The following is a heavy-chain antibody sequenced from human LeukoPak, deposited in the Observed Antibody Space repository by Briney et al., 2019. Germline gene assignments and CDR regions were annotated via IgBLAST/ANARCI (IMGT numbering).Heavy chain of an antibody. CDR1: GGSISSSSYY. CDR2: IYYSGST. J-gene: IGHJ3*02. Sequence: PSETLPLTCTVSGGSISSSSYYWGWIRQPPGKGLEWIGSIYYSGSTYYNPSLKSRVTISVDTSKNQFSLKLSSVTAADTAVYYCARHSKRSSTSSAFPNDAFDIWGQGTMVTVSS. V-gene: IGHV4-39*01. D-gene: IGHD2-2*01. CDR3: ARHSKRSSTSSAFPNDAFDI.